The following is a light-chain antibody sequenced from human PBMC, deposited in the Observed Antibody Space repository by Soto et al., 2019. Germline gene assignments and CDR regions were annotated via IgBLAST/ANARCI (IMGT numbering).Light chain of an antibody. Sequence: EIVLTQSPGALCLSRGGRATLSSMASQSVISNYLAWYQQKPGQAPRALIYGASSRATGIPGRFSGSGSGTDFTLTISRLEPEDFAVHYCQQYSSSWTFGQGTKVDI. CDR3: QQYSSSWT. CDR2: GAS. J-gene: IGKJ1*01. CDR1: QSVISNY. V-gene: IGKV3-20*01.